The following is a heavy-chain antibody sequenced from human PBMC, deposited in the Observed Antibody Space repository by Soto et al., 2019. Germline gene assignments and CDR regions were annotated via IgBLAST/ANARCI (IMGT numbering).Heavy chain of an antibody. D-gene: IGHD3-10*01. V-gene: IGHV3-74*01. CDR3: ARGWFGPDV. CDR1: GFTLSGRS. J-gene: IGHJ6*04. CDR2: IDNAGTDS. Sequence: EVQLVESGGGLVQPGGSLRLSCAASGFTLSGRSMHWVRQAPGKGLVWVCGIDNAGTDSTYADSVKGRFTSSRDNAKNMLYLQMNSRGAEDTAVYYCARGWFGPDVWGKGTTVTVSP.